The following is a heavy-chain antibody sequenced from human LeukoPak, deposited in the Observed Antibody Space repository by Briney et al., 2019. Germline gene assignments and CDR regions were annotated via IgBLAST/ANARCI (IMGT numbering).Heavy chain of an antibody. CDR1: GLTFSSHW. J-gene: IGHJ6*02. CDR3: ASAQCYHYYGLDV. Sequence: RGSLRLPCVAPGLTFSSHWMTWGRQAPGKGLEWVANINQDGSEKNYVDSVRGRFTISRDNAKNSLFLQMNSLRAEDTAVYYCASAQCYHYYGLDVWGQGTTVTVSS. D-gene: IGHD6-19*01. V-gene: IGHV3-7*05. CDR2: INQDGSEK.